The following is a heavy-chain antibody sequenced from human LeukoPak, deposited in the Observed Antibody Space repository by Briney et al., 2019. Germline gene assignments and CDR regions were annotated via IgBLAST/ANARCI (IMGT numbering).Heavy chain of an antibody. CDR1: NGSISIYY. J-gene: IGHJ4*02. CDR2: ISASGST. CDR3: AREITVTRPFDY. Sequence: PSETLSLTCTVSNGSISIYYWSWVRQPAGKGLEWIGRISASGSTNYKPSLKSRVTMSVDTSKNKFSLKLSCVTAADTAVYYCAREITVTRPFDYWGQGTLVTVSS. D-gene: IGHD4-17*01. V-gene: IGHV4-4*07.